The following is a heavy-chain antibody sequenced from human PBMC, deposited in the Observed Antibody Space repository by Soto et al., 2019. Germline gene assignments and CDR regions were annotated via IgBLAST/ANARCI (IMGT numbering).Heavy chain of an antibody. Sequence: QLHLVQSGAVVKKPWASVTVSCSASGYPVTAYYMHWVRQAPGRGLEWMGGINPATGAAKYTQTFQGRVLLIRDTSTRTVFMELRGLASEDTAVFYCARGGGVGVAGSAAFDMWGQGTLVTVSS. CDR2: INPATGAA. D-gene: IGHD3-3*01. CDR3: ARGGGVGVAGSAAFDM. J-gene: IGHJ3*02. CDR1: GYPVTAYY. V-gene: IGHV1-2*02.